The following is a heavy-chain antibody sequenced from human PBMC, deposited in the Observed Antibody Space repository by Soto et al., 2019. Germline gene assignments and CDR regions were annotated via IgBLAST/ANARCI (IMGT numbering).Heavy chain of an antibody. J-gene: IGHJ4*02. CDR2: IFSNDEK. Sequence: QVTLKESGPVLVKPTETLTLTCTVSGFSLSSARMGVSCIRQPPGKALEWLAHIFSNDEKSYSTSLTSRLTISKDASKSQVVLTMTNMDPMDTGTYYCERYSRRGGPTGVDYWGQGTLVTVSS. V-gene: IGHV2-26*01. CDR3: ERYSRRGGPTGVDY. D-gene: IGHD5-18*01. CDR1: GFSLSSARMG.